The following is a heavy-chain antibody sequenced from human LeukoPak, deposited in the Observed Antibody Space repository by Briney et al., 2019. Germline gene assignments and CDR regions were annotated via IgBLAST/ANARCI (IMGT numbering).Heavy chain of an antibody. D-gene: IGHD3-3*01. CDR2: IYYSGST. V-gene: IGHV4-39*07. J-gene: IGHJ6*02. Sequence: PSETLSLTCTVSGGSISSSSYYWGWIRQPPGKGLEWIGSIYYSGSTYYNPSLKSRVTISVDTSKNQFSLKLSSVTAADTAVYYCARALEDYGMDVWGQGTTVTVSS. CDR3: ARALEDYGMDV. CDR1: GGSISSSSYY.